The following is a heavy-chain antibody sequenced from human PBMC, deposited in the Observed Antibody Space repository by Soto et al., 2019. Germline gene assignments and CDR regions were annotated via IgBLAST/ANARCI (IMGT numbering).Heavy chain of an antibody. Sequence: SVKVSCKASGGTFSSYTISWVRQAPGQGLEWMGRIIPILGIANYAQKFQGRVTITADKSTSTAYMELSSLRSEDTAVYYCARPSSDYDFWSGPREYFQHWGQGTLVTVSS. CDR2: IIPILGIA. CDR3: ARPSSDYDFWSGPREYFQH. V-gene: IGHV1-69*02. J-gene: IGHJ1*01. CDR1: GGTFSSYT. D-gene: IGHD3-3*01.